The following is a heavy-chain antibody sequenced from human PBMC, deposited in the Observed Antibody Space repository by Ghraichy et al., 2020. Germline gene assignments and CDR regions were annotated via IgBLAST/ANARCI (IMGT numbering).Heavy chain of an antibody. J-gene: IGHJ5*02. CDR1: GGSFSGYY. V-gene: IGHV4-34*01. CDR3: ARTEGDYYGSGSKKTSGWFDP. CDR2: INHSGST. Sequence: SQTLSLTCAVYGGSFSGYYWSWIRQPPGKGLEWIGEINHSGSTNYNPSLKSRVTISVDTSKNQFSLKLSSVTAADTAVYYCARTEGDYYGSGSKKTSGWFDPWGQGTLVTVSS. D-gene: IGHD3-10*01.